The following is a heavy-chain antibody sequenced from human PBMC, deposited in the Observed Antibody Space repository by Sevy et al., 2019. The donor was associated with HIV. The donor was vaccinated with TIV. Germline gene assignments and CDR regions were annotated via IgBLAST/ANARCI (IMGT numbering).Heavy chain of an antibody. CDR2: IGGSADYT. Sequence: GGSLRLSCVTSGFTFSSYAMSWVRQTPGKGLEWVSVIGGSADYTYYADSVKGRFTISRDNSKNTLYLQMNGLRAEDTSVYYCAKEVSERSYSDYWGRGTLVTVSS. D-gene: IGHD3-10*01. CDR1: GFTFSSYA. V-gene: IGHV3-23*01. J-gene: IGHJ4*02. CDR3: AKEVSERSYSDY.